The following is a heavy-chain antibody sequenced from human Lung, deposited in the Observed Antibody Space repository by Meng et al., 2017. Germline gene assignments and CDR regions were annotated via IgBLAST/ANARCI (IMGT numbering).Heavy chain of an antibody. CDR1: GFTFSSAW. CDR2: IKSKPDGETI. CDR3: TGHIDY. V-gene: IGHV3-15*01. J-gene: IGHJ4*02. Sequence: LLGHGGGLCKPRGSLGPSCEVTGFTFSSAWRTCVPQVPGKRLECVGRIKSKPDGETIDYAAPVKGRFTISRDDSKNTVYLQMNSLKTEDTALYYCTGHIDYWGQGTLVTVSS.